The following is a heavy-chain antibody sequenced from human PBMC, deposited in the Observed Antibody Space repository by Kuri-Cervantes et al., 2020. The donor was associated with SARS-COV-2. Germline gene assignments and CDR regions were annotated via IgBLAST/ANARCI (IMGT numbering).Heavy chain of an antibody. D-gene: IGHD2-2*01. J-gene: IGHJ6*03. Sequence: SVKVSCKASGGTFSSCAISWVRQAPGQGLEWMGGIIPIFGTANYAQKFQGRVTITTDESTSTAYMELSSLRSEDTAVYYCARAALYLRQHYYYMDVWGKGTTVTVSS. CDR3: ARAALYLRQHYYYMDV. CDR2: IIPIFGTA. CDR1: GGTFSSCA. V-gene: IGHV1-69*05.